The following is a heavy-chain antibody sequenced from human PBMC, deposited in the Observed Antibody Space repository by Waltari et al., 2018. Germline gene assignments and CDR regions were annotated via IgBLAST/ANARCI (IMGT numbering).Heavy chain of an antibody. CDR2: IKPDGGEK. CDR1: GFTFSSDW. D-gene: IGHD3-3*01. Sequence: EVQLVVSGGGLVRPGGSLGLSCAASGFTFSSDWMSWVRQAPGKGREFVANIKPDGGEKFYADSVKGRFTISRDNARNSLYLQMTSLRVEDTAVYYCARFGVEAGLDGWGQGTLVTVSS. CDR3: ARFGVEAGLDG. V-gene: IGHV3-7*01. J-gene: IGHJ4*02.